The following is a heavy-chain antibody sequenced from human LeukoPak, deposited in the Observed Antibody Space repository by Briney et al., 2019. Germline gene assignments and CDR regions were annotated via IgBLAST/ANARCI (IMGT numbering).Heavy chain of an antibody. V-gene: IGHV1-18*01. CDR1: GYTFSSFG. Sequence: ASVKVSCKASGYTFSSFGIGWVRQAPGQGLEWMGWIAVYNGNTNYAQKFQGRLTMTTDTSTSTAYMELRSLRSDDTALYYCARDQLVLPRGISGYWGQGTLVTVSS. D-gene: IGHD1-14*01. J-gene: IGHJ4*02. CDR3: ARDQLVLPRGISGY. CDR2: IAVYNGNT.